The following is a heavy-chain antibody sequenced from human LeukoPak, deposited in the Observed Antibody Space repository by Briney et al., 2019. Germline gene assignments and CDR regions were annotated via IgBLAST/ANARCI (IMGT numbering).Heavy chain of an antibody. J-gene: IGHJ5*02. CDR3: ARYDYVWGSYRYNNWFDP. CDR1: GGTFSSYA. CDR2: IIPIFGTA. D-gene: IGHD3-16*02. V-gene: IGHV1-69*13. Sequence: SVKVSCKASGGTFSSYAISWVRQAPGQGLEWMGGIIPIFGTANYAQKFQGRVTITADESTSTAYMELSSLRSEDTAVYYCARYDYVWGSYRYNNWFDPWGQGTLVTVSS.